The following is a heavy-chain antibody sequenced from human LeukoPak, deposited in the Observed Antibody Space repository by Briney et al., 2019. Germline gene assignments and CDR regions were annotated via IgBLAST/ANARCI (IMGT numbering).Heavy chain of an antibody. CDR1: GFTFSSHH. J-gene: IGHJ4*02. Sequence: GGSLRLSCVASGFTFSSHHMNWVRQTPGKGLESVATIKPDGSEKYYVDSVKRRFTISRDNAKSSLYLQMNSLRAEDTGVYFCARMSSYCDYWGQGTLVTVSS. D-gene: IGHD6-19*01. CDR3: ARMSSYCDY. CDR2: IKPDGSEK. V-gene: IGHV3-7*01.